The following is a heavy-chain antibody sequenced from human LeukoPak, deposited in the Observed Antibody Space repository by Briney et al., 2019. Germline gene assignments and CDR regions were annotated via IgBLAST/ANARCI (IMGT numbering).Heavy chain of an antibody. Sequence: SETLSLTCTVSGGSISSSSYYWGWIRQPPGKGLEWIGSIYYSGSTYYNPSLKSRVTMSVDTSKNQFSLKLSSVTAADTAVYYCARDRYYYDSSGYDPYFDYWGQGTLVTVSS. CDR1: GGSISSSSYY. CDR2: IYYSGST. CDR3: ARDRYYYDSSGYDPYFDY. V-gene: IGHV4-39*07. D-gene: IGHD3-22*01. J-gene: IGHJ4*02.